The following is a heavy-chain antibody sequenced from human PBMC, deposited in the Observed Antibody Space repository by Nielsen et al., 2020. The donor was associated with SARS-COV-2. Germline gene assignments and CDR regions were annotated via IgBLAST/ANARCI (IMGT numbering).Heavy chain of an antibody. CDR2: ISNRGGPM. V-gene: IGHV3-11*01. Sequence: GGSLRLSCAVSGLSFSDYYMSWIRQAPGKGLEWVSYISNRGGPMYYADSVQGRFTISRDNAKNSLYLQMNSLRAEDTTLYYCAKIGRDSSGWVDYWGQGTLVTVSS. CDR1: GLSFSDYY. J-gene: IGHJ4*02. CDR3: AKIGRDSSGWVDY. D-gene: IGHD6-19*01.